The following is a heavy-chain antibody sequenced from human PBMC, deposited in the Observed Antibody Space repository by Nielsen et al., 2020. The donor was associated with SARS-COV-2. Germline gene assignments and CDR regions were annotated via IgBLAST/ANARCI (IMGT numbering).Heavy chain of an antibody. CDR1: EFTFSSYS. CDR3: ARAGGNDIVVVVAAYYYYYMDV. J-gene: IGHJ6*03. D-gene: IGHD2-15*01. CDR2: IIISSSYI. V-gene: IGHV3-21*01. Sequence: GGSLRLSCEASEFTFSSYSMNWVRQVPGKGLEWVASIIISSSYINYADSVKGRFTISRDNAKNSLYLQMKSLKAEDTAVYYCARAGGNDIVVVVAAYYYYYMDVWGKGTTVTVSS.